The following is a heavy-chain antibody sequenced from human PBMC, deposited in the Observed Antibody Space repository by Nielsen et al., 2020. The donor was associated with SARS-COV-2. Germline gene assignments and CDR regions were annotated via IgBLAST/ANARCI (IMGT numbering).Heavy chain of an antibody. V-gene: IGHV3-7*01. Sequence: GGSLRLSCAASGFTFSSYWMSWVRQAPGKGLEWVANINQDGGERNYVDSVRGRFTISRDNAKNSLFLQMNSLRAEDTAVYYCAKFGGTAEEFDYWGQGTLVTVSS. CDR1: GFTFSSYW. J-gene: IGHJ4*02. CDR2: INQDGGER. CDR3: AKFGGTAEEFDY. D-gene: IGHD2-21*02.